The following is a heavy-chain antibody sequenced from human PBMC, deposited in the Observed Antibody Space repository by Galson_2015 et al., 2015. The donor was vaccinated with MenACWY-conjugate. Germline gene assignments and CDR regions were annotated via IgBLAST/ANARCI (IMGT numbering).Heavy chain of an antibody. V-gene: IGHV3-23*01. CDR2: ISGSGGNI. J-gene: IGHJ4*02. CDR3: AKGGAAGGWYSFDY. D-gene: IGHD6-19*01. Sequence: SLRLSCAVSGLTFSGYAMSWVRQAPGKGLEWVSAISGSGGNIYDADSVKGRFTISRDNSKNTLYLQMNNLRAEDTAVYYCAKGGAAGGWYSFDYWGQGTRVTVSS. CDR1: GLTFSGYA.